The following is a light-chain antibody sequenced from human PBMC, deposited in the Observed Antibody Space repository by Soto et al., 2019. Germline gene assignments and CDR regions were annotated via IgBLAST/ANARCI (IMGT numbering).Light chain of an antibody. Sequence: EVVLTQSPGTLSLSPGERATLSCRTSQTISSAYLAWYQHKPGQAPRLLLSGTSSRAAGIPDRFSGSGSGTDFTLSISRLEPEDFAVYYCQHYGTSPPLTFGPGTKVDVK. V-gene: IGKV3-20*01. CDR1: QTISSAY. CDR2: GTS. J-gene: IGKJ3*01. CDR3: QHYGTSPPLT.